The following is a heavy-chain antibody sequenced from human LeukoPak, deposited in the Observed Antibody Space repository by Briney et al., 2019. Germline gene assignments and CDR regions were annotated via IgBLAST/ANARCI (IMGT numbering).Heavy chain of an antibody. D-gene: IGHD2-2*01. Sequence: PSETLSLTCTVSGGSISSGDYYWSWIRQPPGKGLEWIGYIYYSGSTYYNPSLKSRVTISVDTSKNQFSLKLSSVTAADTAVYYCAISDQLLLAGADAFDIWGQGTMVTVSS. CDR3: AISDQLLLAGADAFDI. CDR1: GGSISSGDYY. CDR2: IYYSGST. J-gene: IGHJ3*02. V-gene: IGHV4-30-4*01.